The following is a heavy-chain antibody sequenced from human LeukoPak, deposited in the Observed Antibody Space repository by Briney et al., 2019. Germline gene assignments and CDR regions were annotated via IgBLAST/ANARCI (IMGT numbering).Heavy chain of an antibody. V-gene: IGHV1-69*05. Sequence: ASVKVSCKASGGTFSSYAISWVRQAPGQGLEWMGRIIPIFGTANYAQKFQGGVTITTDESTSTAYMELSSLRSEDTAVYYCAREGRQWLVRGYAFDIWGQGTMVTVSS. CDR2: IIPIFGTA. J-gene: IGHJ3*02. CDR3: AREGRQWLVRGYAFDI. CDR1: GGTFSSYA. D-gene: IGHD6-19*01.